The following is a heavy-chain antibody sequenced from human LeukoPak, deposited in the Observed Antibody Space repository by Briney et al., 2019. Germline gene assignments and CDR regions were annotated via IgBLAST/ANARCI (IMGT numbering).Heavy chain of an antibody. CDR2: IYYSGST. D-gene: IGHD3-22*01. Sequence: SETLSLTCTVSGGSISSYYWSWIRQPPGKGLEWIGYIYYSGSTNYNPSLKSRVTISVDTSKNQFSLKLSSVTAADTAVYYCASYSYYYDSSGYFDYWGQGTLVAVSS. J-gene: IGHJ4*02. CDR1: GGSISSYY. V-gene: IGHV4-59*01. CDR3: ASYSYYYDSSGYFDY.